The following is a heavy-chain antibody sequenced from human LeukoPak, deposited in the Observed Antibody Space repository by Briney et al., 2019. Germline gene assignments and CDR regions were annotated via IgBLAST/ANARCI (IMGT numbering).Heavy chain of an antibody. CDR1: GFTFSLYS. CDR3: ARDFGQAVAGELDY. Sequence: GGSLRLSCAASGFTFSLYSMTWVRQAPGKGLEWVSSISSSSSTIYYADSVKGRFTISRDNAKNSLFLQMNSLRDEDTAVYYCARDFGQAVAGELDYWGQGTLVTVSS. D-gene: IGHD6-19*01. V-gene: IGHV3-48*02. CDR2: ISSSSSTI. J-gene: IGHJ4*02.